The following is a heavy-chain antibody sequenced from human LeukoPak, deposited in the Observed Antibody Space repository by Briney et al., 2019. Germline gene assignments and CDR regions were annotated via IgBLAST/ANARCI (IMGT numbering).Heavy chain of an antibody. CDR2: INHSGST. V-gene: IGHV4-34*01. CDR3: ARALDILTGYPTVDY. D-gene: IGHD3-9*01. J-gene: IGHJ4*02. CDR1: GGSFSGYY. Sequence: SETLSLTCAVYGGSFSGYYWSWIRQPPGKGLEWIGEINHSGSTNYNPSLKSRVTISVDTSKNQFSLKLSSVTAADTAVYHCARALDILTGYPTVDYWGQGTLVTVSS.